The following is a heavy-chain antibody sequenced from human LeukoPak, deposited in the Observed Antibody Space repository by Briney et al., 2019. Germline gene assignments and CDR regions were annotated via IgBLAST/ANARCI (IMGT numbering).Heavy chain of an antibody. CDR3: ARGELLVDY. D-gene: IGHD3-10*01. J-gene: IGHJ4*02. Sequence: PSVEVSCKASGYPFTDQFINWVRQATGRGLEWMGWINPNSGDTNYEQRFQGRVTMTRDTSISTAYMDLTRLASDDTAVYYCARGELLVDYWGQGTLVTVSS. CDR1: GYPFTDQF. CDR2: INPNSGDT. V-gene: IGHV1-2*02.